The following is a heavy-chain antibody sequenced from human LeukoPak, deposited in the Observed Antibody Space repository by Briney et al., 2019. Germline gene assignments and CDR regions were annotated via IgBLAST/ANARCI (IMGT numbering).Heavy chain of an antibody. J-gene: IGHJ1*01. CDR2: IYYSGST. Sequence: KSSETLSLTCTVSGGSISSGSYYWSWIRQPPGKGLEWIGYIYYSGSTNYNPSLKSRVTISVDTSKNQFSLKLSSVTAADTAVYYCAAKGGYCSGGSCYSPEYFQHWGQGTLVTVSS. D-gene: IGHD2-15*01. V-gene: IGHV4-61*01. CDR1: GGSISSGSYY. CDR3: AAKGGYCSGGSCYSPEYFQH.